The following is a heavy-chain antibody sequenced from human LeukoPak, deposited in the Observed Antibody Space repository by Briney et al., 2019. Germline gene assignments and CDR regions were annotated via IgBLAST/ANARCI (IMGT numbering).Heavy chain of an antibody. D-gene: IGHD6-19*01. J-gene: IGHJ3*02. Sequence: GGSLRLSCAASGFTFRTYGMHWVRQAPGKGLQWVALISFDGSNIYYADSVKGRFTISRDNSKNTLYLQMHILRTEDTAMYYCAKDGRVAVAGADAFDIWGQGTMLTVSS. CDR1: GFTFRTYG. CDR2: ISFDGSNI. V-gene: IGHV3-30*18. CDR3: AKDGRVAVAGADAFDI.